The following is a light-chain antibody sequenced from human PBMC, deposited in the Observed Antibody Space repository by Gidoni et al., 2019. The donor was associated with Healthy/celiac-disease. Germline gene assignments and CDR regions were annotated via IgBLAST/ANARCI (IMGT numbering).Light chain of an antibody. Sequence: DIQLTQSPSTLSASVRDRVTLTCRASQSISSWLAWYQQKPGKATKLLIYKASSLESGVPSRLSSSGSGAEFTLNISSLPPDDFATYYCQQYNSYSETFGQGAKVEIK. CDR2: KAS. J-gene: IGKJ1*01. V-gene: IGKV1-5*03. CDR3: QQYNSYSET. CDR1: QSISSW.